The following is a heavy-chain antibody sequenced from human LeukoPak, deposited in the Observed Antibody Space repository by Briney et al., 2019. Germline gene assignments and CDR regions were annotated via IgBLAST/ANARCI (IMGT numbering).Heavy chain of an antibody. CDR2: IIPIFGTA. CDR3: ARVVGYCSGGSCYSGWFDP. V-gene: IGHV1-69*01. D-gene: IGHD2-15*01. J-gene: IGHJ5*02. CDR1: GGTFSSYA. Sequence: GASVKVSCKASGGTFSSYAISWVRQAPGQGLEWMGGIIPIFGTANYAQKFQGRVTIIADESTSTAYMELSSLRSEDTAVYYCARVVGYCSGGSCYSGWFDPWGQGTLVTVSS.